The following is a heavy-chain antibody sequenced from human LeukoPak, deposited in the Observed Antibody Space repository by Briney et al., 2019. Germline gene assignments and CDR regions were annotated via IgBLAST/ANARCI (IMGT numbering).Heavy chain of an antibody. CDR2: ISSSGSTI. D-gene: IGHD6-13*01. CDR3: AKDRPLGGSSRAGI. CDR1: GFTFSDYY. V-gene: IGHV3-11*01. Sequence: GGSLRLSCAASGFTFSDYYMSWIRQAPGKGLEWVSYISSSGSTIYYADSVKGRFTISRDNSKNTLYLQMNSLRAEDTGVYYCAKDRPLGGSSRAGIWGQGTMVTVSS. J-gene: IGHJ3*02.